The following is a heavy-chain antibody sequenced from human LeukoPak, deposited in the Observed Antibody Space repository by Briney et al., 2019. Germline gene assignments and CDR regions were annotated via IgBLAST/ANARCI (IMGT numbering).Heavy chain of an antibody. CDR1: GYAFTNYA. Sequence: ASVTVSCKASGYAFTNYAIQWVRQAPGQRLEWMGWVNAGNSHTRYSPKFQGRVTIARDTSASTAYMELSSLRSEDTAVYYCARDQQGNWNHQFDPWGQGTLVTVSS. V-gene: IGHV1-3*01. J-gene: IGHJ5*02. D-gene: IGHD1-1*01. CDR3: ARDQQGNWNHQFDP. CDR2: VNAGNSHT.